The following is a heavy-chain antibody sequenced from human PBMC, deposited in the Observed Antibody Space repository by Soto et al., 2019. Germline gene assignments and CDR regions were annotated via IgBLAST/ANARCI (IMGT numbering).Heavy chain of an antibody. CDR3: ARGGLEDGYNYIGFDY. CDR2: IIPIFGTA. Sequence: QVQLVQSGAEVKKPGSSVKVSCKASGGTFSSYAISWVRQAPGQGLEWMGGIIPIFGTANYAQKFQGRVTITADEFTSTAYMELSSLRSEDTAVYYCARGGLEDGYNYIGFDYWGQGTLVTVSS. J-gene: IGHJ4*02. V-gene: IGHV1-69*12. CDR1: GGTFSSYA. D-gene: IGHD5-12*01.